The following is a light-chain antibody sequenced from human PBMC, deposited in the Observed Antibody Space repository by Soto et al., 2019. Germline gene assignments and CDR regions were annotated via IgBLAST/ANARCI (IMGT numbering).Light chain of an antibody. V-gene: IGKV1-27*01. CDR1: QAIYNY. CDR3: QKFSAVPT. Sequence: DIQMTQCPSSLSASVGDRVTITCRASQAIYNYLAWYQQKPGKVPTLLISAASTLQSGVPSRFSGSGSRTDFTLTISSLQPEDVATYYCQKFSAVPTFGGGTKVEI. J-gene: IGKJ4*01. CDR2: AAS.